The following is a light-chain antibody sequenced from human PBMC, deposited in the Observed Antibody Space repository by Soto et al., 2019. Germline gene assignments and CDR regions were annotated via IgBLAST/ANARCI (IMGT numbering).Light chain of an antibody. Sequence: DIQMTQSPSSLSASVGDRVTITCQASHDILNYLNWFQQKPGEAPKLLIFDAFKLETGVPSRFSGSGSGTDFTLTISSLQPEDIATYYWQQYDNLSVTFGGGTKVEIK. V-gene: IGKV1-33*01. CDR3: QQYDNLSVT. CDR2: DAF. CDR1: HDILNY. J-gene: IGKJ4*01.